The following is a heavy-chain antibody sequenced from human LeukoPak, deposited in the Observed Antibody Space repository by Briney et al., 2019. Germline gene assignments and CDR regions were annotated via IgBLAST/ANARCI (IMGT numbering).Heavy chain of an antibody. CDR2: IYHSGST. V-gene: IGHV4-38-2*02. CDR3: ARVGLRWNDADY. J-gene: IGHJ4*02. D-gene: IGHD1-1*01. Sequence: SETLSLTCTVSGYSISSGYYWGWLRQPPGKGLEWIGSIYHSGSTYYNPSLKSRVTISVDTSKNQFSLQLSSVTAADTAVYYCARVGLRWNDADYWGQGTLVTVSS. CDR1: GYSISSGYY.